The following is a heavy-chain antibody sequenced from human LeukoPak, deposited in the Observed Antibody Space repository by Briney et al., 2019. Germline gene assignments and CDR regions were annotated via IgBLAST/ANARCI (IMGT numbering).Heavy chain of an antibody. CDR3: AKTHYYDSSGYHDAFDI. V-gene: IGHV5-51*01. J-gene: IGHJ3*02. CDR2: IYPGDSDT. Sequence: GESLKISCKGSGYSFTTYWIAWVRQMPGKGLEWMGIIYPGDSDTRYSPSFQGQVTISADKSISTAYLQWSSLKASDTAMYYCAKTHYYDSSGYHDAFDIWGQGTMVTVSS. CDR1: GYSFTTYW. D-gene: IGHD3-22*01.